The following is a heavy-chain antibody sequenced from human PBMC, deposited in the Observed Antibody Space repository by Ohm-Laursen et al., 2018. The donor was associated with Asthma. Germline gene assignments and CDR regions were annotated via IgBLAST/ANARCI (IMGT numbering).Heavy chain of an antibody. V-gene: IGHV3-33*01. D-gene: IGHD5-18*01. CDR1: GFTFSSYG. CDR3: ATHDPGYSYGAGTFDY. CDR2: IWYDGSNK. Sequence: SLRLSCTASGFTFSSYGMHWVRQAPGKGLEWVAVIWYDGSNKYYADSVKGRFTISRDNSKNTLYLQMNSLRTEDTAVYYCATHDPGYSYGAGTFDYWGQGTLVTVS. J-gene: IGHJ4*02.